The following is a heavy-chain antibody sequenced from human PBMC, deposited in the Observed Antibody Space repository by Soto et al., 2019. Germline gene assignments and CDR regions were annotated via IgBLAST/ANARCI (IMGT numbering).Heavy chain of an antibody. CDR2: ISGSGGST. D-gene: IGHD6-19*01. Sequence: EVQLLESGGGLVQPGGSLRLSCAASGLTFSSYAMSWVRQAPGKGLEWVSAISGSGGSTYYADSGKGRFTISRDNSKNTLYLQMNSLRAEDTAVYYCARVSSGWYPDSDYVDYWGQGTLVAVSS. V-gene: IGHV3-23*01. CDR1: GLTFSSYA. J-gene: IGHJ4*02. CDR3: ARVSSGWYPDSDYVDY.